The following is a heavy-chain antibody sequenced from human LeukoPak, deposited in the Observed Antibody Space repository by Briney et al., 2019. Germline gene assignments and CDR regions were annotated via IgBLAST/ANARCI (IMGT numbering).Heavy chain of an antibody. Sequence: ASVNVSCKASGYTFTTYAIHWVRQAPGQRLEWMGWINAGNGNTKYSQKFQARVTITRDTSASTAYMELSSLRSEDTAVYYCARGRAMATNTGSFDYWGQGTLVTVSS. D-gene: IGHD5-24*01. V-gene: IGHV1-3*01. J-gene: IGHJ4*02. CDR2: INAGNGNT. CDR3: ARGRAMATNTGSFDY. CDR1: GYTFTTYA.